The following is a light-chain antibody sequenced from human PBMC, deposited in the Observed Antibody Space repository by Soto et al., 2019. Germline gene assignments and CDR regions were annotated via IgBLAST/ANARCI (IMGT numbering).Light chain of an antibody. V-gene: IGKV1-5*03. Sequence: DIQMTQSPSTLSASVGDRVTITCRASQSISSWLAWYQQKAGKAPKLLIYKASGLESGVPPRFSGSGSGTEFTLTISSPQPDDFATYYCQQHSSYPLTFGPGTKVDIK. CDR3: QQHSSYPLT. CDR1: QSISSW. J-gene: IGKJ3*01. CDR2: KAS.